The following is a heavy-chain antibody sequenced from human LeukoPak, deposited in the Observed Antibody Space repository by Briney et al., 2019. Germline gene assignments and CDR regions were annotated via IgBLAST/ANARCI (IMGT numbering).Heavy chain of an antibody. V-gene: IGHV4-31*03. D-gene: IGHD2-15*01. CDR2: IDYSGST. Sequence: SETLSLTCTVSGGSISSGGYYWSWIRQHPGKGLEWIGYIDYSGSTYYNPSLKSRVTISVDTSKNQFSLKLSSVTAADTAVYYCARALGYCRGGSCNSGIAVAGNFDYWGQGTLVTVSS. J-gene: IGHJ4*01. CDR1: GGSISSGGYY. CDR3: ARALGYCRGGSCNSGIAVAGNFDY.